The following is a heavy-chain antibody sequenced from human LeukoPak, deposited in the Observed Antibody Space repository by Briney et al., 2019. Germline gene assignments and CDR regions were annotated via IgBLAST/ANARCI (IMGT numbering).Heavy chain of an antibody. J-gene: IGHJ6*03. CDR1: GYTLTELS. Sequence: ASVTVSCKVSGYTLTELSIHWVRQAPGKGREWMGGFDPEDGETIYAQKFQGRVTMTEDTSTDTAYMELSSLRSEDTAVYYCATGSPVDIVALRQRSMDVWGKGTTVTISS. D-gene: IGHD5-12*01. CDR3: ATGSPVDIVALRQRSMDV. CDR2: FDPEDGET. V-gene: IGHV1-24*01.